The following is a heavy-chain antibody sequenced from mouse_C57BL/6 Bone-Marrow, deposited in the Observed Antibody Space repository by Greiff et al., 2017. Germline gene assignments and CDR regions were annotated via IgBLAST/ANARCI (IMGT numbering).Heavy chain of an antibody. D-gene: IGHD4-1*01. Sequence: QVQLQQPGAELVKPGASVKMSCKASGYTFTSYWITWVKQRPGQGLEWIGDIYPGSGSTKYNEKFKSKATLTVDTSSSTAYMQLSSLTSEDSAVYYCARPVNWESFGDYWGQGTTLTVSS. J-gene: IGHJ2*01. V-gene: IGHV1-55*01. CDR3: ARPVNWESFGDY. CDR1: GYTFTSYW. CDR2: IYPGSGST.